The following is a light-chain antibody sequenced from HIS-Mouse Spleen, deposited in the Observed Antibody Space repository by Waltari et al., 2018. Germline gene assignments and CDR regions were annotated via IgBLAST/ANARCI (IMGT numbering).Light chain of an antibody. Sequence: QSALTQPASVSGSPGQSIPISCTGTSSYGGCANYVPWYQQHPGKAPKLMIYEVSNRPSGVSNRFSGSKSGNTASLTISGLQAEDEADYYCSSYTSSSTYVFGTGTKVTVL. V-gene: IGLV2-14*01. CDR1: SSYGGCANY. CDR2: EVS. J-gene: IGLJ1*01. CDR3: SSYTSSSTYV.